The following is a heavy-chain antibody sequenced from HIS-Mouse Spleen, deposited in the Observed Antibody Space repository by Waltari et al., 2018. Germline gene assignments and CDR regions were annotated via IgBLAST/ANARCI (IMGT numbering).Heavy chain of an antibody. J-gene: IGHJ5*02. CDR1: GGSISSGGYY. CDR3: ARSPYYDFWSGYSDNWFDP. V-gene: IGHV4-31*03. Sequence: QVQLQESGPGLVKPSQTLSLTCTVSGGSISSGGYYWRWIRQHPGKGLEWIGYIYYSGSTYYNPSRKSRVTRSVDTSKNPFSLKLSSVTAADTAVYYCARSPYYDFWSGYSDNWFDPWGQGTLVTVSS. CDR2: IYYSGST. D-gene: IGHD3-3*01.